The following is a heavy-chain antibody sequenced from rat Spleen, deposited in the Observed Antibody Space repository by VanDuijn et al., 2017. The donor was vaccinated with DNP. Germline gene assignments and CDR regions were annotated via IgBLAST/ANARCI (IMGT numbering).Heavy chain of an antibody. V-gene: IGHV2-19*01. D-gene: IGHD1-7*01. Sequence: QVQLKESGPGLVQPSQTLSLTCTVSGFSLTDYSVYWVRQPPGKGLEWMGRIRSGGSTDYNSALKSRLSINRDTSKSQVFLRMNSLQTEDTAIYFCTTNYGYWGQGVMVTVSS. CDR3: TTNYGY. J-gene: IGHJ2*01. CDR2: IRSGGST. CDR1: GFSLTDYS.